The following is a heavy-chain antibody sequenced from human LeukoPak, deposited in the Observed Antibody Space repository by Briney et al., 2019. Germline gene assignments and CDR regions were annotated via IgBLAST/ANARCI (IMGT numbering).Heavy chain of an antibody. Sequence: PGGSLRLSCAASGFTFSSYAMSWVRQAPGKGLEWVSAISGSGGSTYYADSVKGRFTISRDNSKNTLYLQMNSLRAEDTAVYYCAKPRARIFEWLFAADYWGQGTLVTVSS. D-gene: IGHD3-3*01. CDR2: ISGSGGST. CDR3: AKPRARIFEWLFAADY. V-gene: IGHV3-23*01. CDR1: GFTFSSYA. J-gene: IGHJ4*02.